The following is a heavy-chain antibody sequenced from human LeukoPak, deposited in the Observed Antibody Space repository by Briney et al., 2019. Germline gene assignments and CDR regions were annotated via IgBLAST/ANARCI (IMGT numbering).Heavy chain of an antibody. J-gene: IGHJ4*02. CDR2: ISAYNGNT. CDR1: GYTFTSYG. CDR3: ARDLASYYDFWSGYSGGAGY. Sequence: ASVKVSCKASGYTFTSYGISWVRQAPGQGLEWMGWISAYNGNTNYAQKLQGRVTMTTDTSTSTAYMELRSLRSDDTAVYYRARDLASYYDFWSGYSGGAGYWGQGTLVTVSS. D-gene: IGHD3-3*01. V-gene: IGHV1-18*01.